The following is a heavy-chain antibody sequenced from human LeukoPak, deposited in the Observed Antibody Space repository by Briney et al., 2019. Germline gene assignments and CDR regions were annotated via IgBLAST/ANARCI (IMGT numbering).Heavy chain of an antibody. Sequence: PGGSLRLSCAASGFTVSSNYMSWVRQAPGKGLEWVSIIYSGGSTFYADSVKGRFTISRDNSKSTLYLQMNSLRAEDTAVYYCARGYLEGVDYWGQGTLVTVSS. V-gene: IGHV3-53*01. J-gene: IGHJ4*02. D-gene: IGHD3-10*01. CDR2: IYSGGST. CDR3: ARGYLEGVDY. CDR1: GFTVSSNY.